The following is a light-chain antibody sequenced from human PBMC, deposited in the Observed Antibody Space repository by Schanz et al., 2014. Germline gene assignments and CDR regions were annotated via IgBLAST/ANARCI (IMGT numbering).Light chain of an antibody. Sequence: QSVLTQPPLVSGTPGQRVTISCSGSSSNVGSNYVYWYQQVPGTAPKLLIYRNDERPSGVPDRFSGSKSGTSASLAISDLRSEDEADYYCATWDVRLSGWVFGGGTKLTVL. CDR2: RND. CDR1: SSNVGSNY. V-gene: IGLV1-47*01. CDR3: ATWDVRLSGWV. J-gene: IGLJ3*02.